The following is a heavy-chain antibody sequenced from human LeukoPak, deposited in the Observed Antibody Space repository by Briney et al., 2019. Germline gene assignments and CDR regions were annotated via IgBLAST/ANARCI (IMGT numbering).Heavy chain of an antibody. V-gene: IGHV3-48*04. D-gene: IGHD4-17*01. Sequence: GGSLRLSCAASGFTFSTYSMNWVRQAPGKGLEWVSYISSTSSTIYYADSVKGRFTISRDNAKDSLYLQMNSLRAEDTAVYYCARAGFYGAYTDYWGQQTLVTDYS. CDR1: GFTFSTYS. CDR2: ISSTSSTI. CDR3: ARAGFYGAYTDY. J-gene: IGHJ4*02.